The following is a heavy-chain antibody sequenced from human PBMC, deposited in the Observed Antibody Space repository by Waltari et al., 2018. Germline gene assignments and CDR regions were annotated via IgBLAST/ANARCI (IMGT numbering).Heavy chain of an antibody. CDR1: GFTFKNFA. V-gene: IGHV3-23*04. CDR2: ITGRGDT. CDR3: AKRWAIYYFEY. D-gene: IGHD3-9*01. Sequence: EVQLVESGGGLVQPGGSLRLSCAASGFTFKNFAMSWVRQAPGKGLGWVSTITGRGDTFYADSVKGRFATSRDNYKNTLSLQMNSLRAEDTAVYYCAKRWAIYYFEYWGQGNLVTVSS. J-gene: IGHJ4*02.